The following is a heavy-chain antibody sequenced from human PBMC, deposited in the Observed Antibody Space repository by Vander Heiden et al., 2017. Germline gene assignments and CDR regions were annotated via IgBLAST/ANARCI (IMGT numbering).Heavy chain of an antibody. CDR1: GFSFSSYD. V-gene: IGHV3-13*01. Sequence: EVQLVESGGGLLQPGGSLRLSCSACGFSFSSYDMHWVRQATGKGLEWVSGIATAGDTFYSGSVKGRFTTSRENAKNSLYLQMNSLRAGDTAVYYCTRGAAEGFDFWGQGTLVTVSS. J-gene: IGHJ4*02. CDR2: IATAGDT. CDR3: TRGAAEGFDF.